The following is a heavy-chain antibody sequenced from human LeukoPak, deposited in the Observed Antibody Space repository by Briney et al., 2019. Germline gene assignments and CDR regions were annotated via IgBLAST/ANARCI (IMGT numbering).Heavy chain of an antibody. CDR2: INDRGST. CDR3: AMDYGGDSAAFDI. V-gene: IGHV4-34*01. D-gene: IGHD4-23*01. J-gene: IGHJ3*02. CDR1: GGSLSGYF. Sequence: SETLSLTCAVSGGSLSGYFWGWIRQPPGKGLEWIGEINDRGSTNYNPSLKSRVIISVDRSKRQFSLELRFVTAADTGVYFCAMDYGGDSAAFDIWGQGTTVTVST.